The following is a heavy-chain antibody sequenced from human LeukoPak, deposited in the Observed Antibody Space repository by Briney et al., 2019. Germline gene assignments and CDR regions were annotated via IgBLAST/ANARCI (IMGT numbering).Heavy chain of an antibody. CDR2: IYPGDSDT. J-gene: IGHJ5*02. CDR3: ARLGPGFGDLFGQPNNWFDP. V-gene: IGHV5-51*01. CDR1: GYSFTSYW. D-gene: IGHD3-10*01. Sequence: GESLKISCKGSGYSFTSYWIGWVRQMPGKGLEWMGIIYPGDSDTTYSPSFQGQVTISADKSISTAYLQWSSLKASDTAMYYCARLGPGFGDLFGQPNNWFDPWGQGTLVTVSS.